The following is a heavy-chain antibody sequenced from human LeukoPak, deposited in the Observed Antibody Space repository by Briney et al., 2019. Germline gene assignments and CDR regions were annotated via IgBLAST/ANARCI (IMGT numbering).Heavy chain of an antibody. D-gene: IGHD1-7*01. Sequence: PGGSLRLSCVASGFTFSSHGMNWVRQAPGKGLEWVSGIIPSGHTTYYADSVKGRFTISRDNAKNSLYLQMNSLRAEDTAVYYCARDLLRYNWNYDAFDIWGQGTMVTVSS. CDR3: ARDLLRYNWNYDAFDI. V-gene: IGHV3-21*01. J-gene: IGHJ3*02. CDR2: IIPSGHTT. CDR1: GFTFSSHG.